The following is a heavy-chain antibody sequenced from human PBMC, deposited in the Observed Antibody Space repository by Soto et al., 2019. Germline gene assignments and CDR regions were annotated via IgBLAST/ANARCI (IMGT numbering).Heavy chain of an antibody. Sequence: GGSLRLSCAASGFTFSSYAMSWVRQAPGKGLEWVSAISGSGGSTYYADSVKGRFTISRDNSKNTLYLQMNSLRAEDTAVFYCAKSRSYGHDAFDIWGQGTMVTVSS. V-gene: IGHV3-23*01. CDR2: ISGSGGST. CDR3: AKSRSYGHDAFDI. CDR1: GFTFSSYA. D-gene: IGHD4-17*01. J-gene: IGHJ3*02.